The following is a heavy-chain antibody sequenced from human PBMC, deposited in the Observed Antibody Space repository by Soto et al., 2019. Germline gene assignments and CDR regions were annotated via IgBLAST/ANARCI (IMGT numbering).Heavy chain of an antibody. V-gene: IGHV3-49*04. CDR1: GLTLGDYA. J-gene: IGHJ6*02. Sequence: SGGSLRLSWTASGLTLGDYAMSWVRQAPGKGLEWVGFIRSKAYGGTTAYAASGKGRFTISKDDSKYIASLQMNSLKTEDTAVYYCTSGRDASSGSYYCYYGMDVWGQGTTVTVSS. CDR2: IRSKAYGGTT. D-gene: IGHD3-22*01. CDR3: TSGRDASSGSYYCYYGMDV.